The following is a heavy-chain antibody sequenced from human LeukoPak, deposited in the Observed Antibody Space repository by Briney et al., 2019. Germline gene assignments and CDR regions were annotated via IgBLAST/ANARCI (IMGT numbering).Heavy chain of an antibody. CDR3: VRYNWNPNRMFDS. J-gene: IGHJ4*02. D-gene: IGHD1-20*01. Sequence: SQTLSLTCAISGDSVYSDNVAWNWIRQSPSRGLEWLGRTYYKSKWSNDYAVSVKSRITINPDPSKNQFSLQLNSVTPEDTAIYYCVRYNWNPNRMFDSWGQGTLVTVSS. CDR1: GDSVYSDNVA. CDR2: TYYKSKWSN. V-gene: IGHV6-1*01.